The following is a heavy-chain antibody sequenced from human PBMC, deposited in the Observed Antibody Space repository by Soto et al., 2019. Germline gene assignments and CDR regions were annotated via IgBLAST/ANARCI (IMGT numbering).Heavy chain of an antibody. CDR3: ATIASAGTNFDN. CDR1: GGSISTGGYF. V-gene: IGHV4-30-2*01. J-gene: IGHJ4*02. D-gene: IGHD6-13*01. Sequence: SETLSLTNAVSGGSISTGGYFWSWLRQPPGKGLEWIGYIYHSGSTYYNPSLKSRVTISVDRSKNQFSLKLSSVTAADTAVYYCATIASAGTNFDNWGQGTLVT. CDR2: IYHSGST.